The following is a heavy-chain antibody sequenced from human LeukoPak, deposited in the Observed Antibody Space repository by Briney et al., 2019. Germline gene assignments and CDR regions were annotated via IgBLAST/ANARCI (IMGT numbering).Heavy chain of an antibody. J-gene: IGHJ4*02. V-gene: IGHV3-30*02. Sequence: GGSLRLSCAASGFTFSSSGMHWVRQAPGKGLEWVAFISYDGSNRYYADSVKGRFTISRDHSQNTLYLQMNSLRAEDTAVYYCAKETRGSYSDYWGQGTLVTVSS. CDR2: ISYDGSNR. CDR3: AKETRGSYSDY. D-gene: IGHD5-12*01. CDR1: GFTFSSSG.